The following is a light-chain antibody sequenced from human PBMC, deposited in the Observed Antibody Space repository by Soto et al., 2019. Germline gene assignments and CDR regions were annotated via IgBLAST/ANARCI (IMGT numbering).Light chain of an antibody. CDR1: NSAVGNYNY. CDR2: DVS. J-gene: IGLJ3*02. CDR3: CSYAGNWV. Sequence: QSALIQPRSVSGSPGQSVTISCTVTNSAVGNYNYVSWYQQHPGKAPRLMIYDVSKRPSGVPDRFSGSKSGYTASLTISGLQAEDEADYYCCSYAGNWVFGGGTKLTVL. V-gene: IGLV2-11*01.